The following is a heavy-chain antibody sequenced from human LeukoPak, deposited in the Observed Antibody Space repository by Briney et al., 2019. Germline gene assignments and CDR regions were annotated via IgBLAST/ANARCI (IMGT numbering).Heavy chain of an antibody. J-gene: IGHJ4*02. CDR2: IFWDYDT. CDR3: AQRVGDGYNLVFDY. CDR1: GFSFSSRGVG. Sequence: SGPTVVEPTQTLTLTCTFSGFSFSSRGVGVGWVRQPPGKALEWLGLIFWDYDTRYNLNYIPSLKNRLTITKDTSKDQVVLTMTNMDPVDTATYYCAQRVGDGYNLVFDYWGQGTLVTVSS. D-gene: IGHD5-24*01. V-gene: IGHV2-5*02.